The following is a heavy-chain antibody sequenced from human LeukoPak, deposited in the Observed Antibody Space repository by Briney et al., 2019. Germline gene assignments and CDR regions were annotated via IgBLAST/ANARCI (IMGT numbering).Heavy chain of an antibody. J-gene: IGHJ4*02. D-gene: IGHD5-24*01. V-gene: IGHV1-2*02. CDR1: RYTFTGYS. Sequence: GASVKVSCKPSRYTFTGYSMQWVGLAPRPRLEWMGLIRPNSGTTNYAQRFQGQVTMPRDTSISTAYMELSSLRSDDTAVYYCATVTRYHSDGYTSRGYNDYWGQGTLVTVSS. CDR2: IRPNSGTT. CDR3: ATVTRYHSDGYTSRGYNDY.